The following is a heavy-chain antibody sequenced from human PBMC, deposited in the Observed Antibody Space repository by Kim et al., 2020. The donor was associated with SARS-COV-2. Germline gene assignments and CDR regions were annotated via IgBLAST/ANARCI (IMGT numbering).Heavy chain of an antibody. Sequence: GGSLRLSCAASGFTFSSYWMSWVRQAPGKGLEWVANIKQDGSENYYVDSVKGRFTISRDNAKNSLYLQMNRLRAEDKDVYYCVVTVTRTLKYYFDYWGQGTLVIVSS. V-gene: IGHV3-7*01. CDR2: IKQDGSEN. CDR3: VVTVTRTLKYYFDY. J-gene: IGHJ4*02. CDR1: GFTFSSYW. D-gene: IGHD4-17*01.